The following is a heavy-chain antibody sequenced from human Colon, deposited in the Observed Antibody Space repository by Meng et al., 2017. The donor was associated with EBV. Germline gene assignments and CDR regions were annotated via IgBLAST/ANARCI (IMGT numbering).Heavy chain of an antibody. D-gene: IGHD2-2*01. V-gene: IGHV4-4*02. CDR2: IYHGGSP. CDR3: ARVMRYQLLRFFDY. CDR1: GDSVRSVTW. Sequence: QGQRQESGPELGQPSGTLSLTCAVSGDSVRSVTWWTWVRQPPGKGLEWIGEIYHGGSPNYNPSLESRVTISVDKSKNQFSLDLTSVTAADTAVYFCARVMRYQLLRFFDYWGQGILVTVSS. J-gene: IGHJ4*02.